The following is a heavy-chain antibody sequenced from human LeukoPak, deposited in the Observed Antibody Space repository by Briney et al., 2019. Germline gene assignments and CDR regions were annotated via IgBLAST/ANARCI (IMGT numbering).Heavy chain of an antibody. D-gene: IGHD3-3*01. J-gene: IGHJ5*02. CDR2: IYHSGST. CDR1: GGSISSSNW. V-gene: IGHV4-4*02. CDR3: ARGPRLPLEWLRNWFDP. Sequence: SETLSLTCAVSGGSISSSNWWSWVRQPPGKGLEWIGEIYHSGSTNYNPSLKSRVTISVDKSKNQFSLKLSSVTAADTAVYYCARGPRLPLEWLRNWFDPWGQGTLVTVSS.